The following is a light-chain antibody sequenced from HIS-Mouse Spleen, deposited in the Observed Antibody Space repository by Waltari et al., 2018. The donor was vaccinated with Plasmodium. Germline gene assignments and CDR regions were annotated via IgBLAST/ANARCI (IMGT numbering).Light chain of an antibody. CDR3: QQYYSTLLT. J-gene: IGKJ5*01. Sequence: DIVMTQSPDSLAVSLGERATINCKSSKSVLYSSNNKNYLAWYQQKPGQPPKLLIYWASTRESGVPDRFSGSGSGTDFTLTISSLQAEDVAVYYCQQYYSTLLTFGQGTRLEIK. CDR2: WAS. CDR1: KSVLYSSNNKNY. V-gene: IGKV4-1*01.